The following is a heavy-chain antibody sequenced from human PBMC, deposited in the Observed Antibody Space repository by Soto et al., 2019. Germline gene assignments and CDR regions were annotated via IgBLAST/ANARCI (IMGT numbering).Heavy chain of an antibody. CDR3: ARDGGNGDTHWYYYMDV. Sequence: EVQLVESGGGLVQPGGSLRLSCAASGFTVSSSYMSWVRQAPGKGLEWVSVIYSGGSTYYAGSVKGRFTISRDNSKNTLYLQMNSLRVEDTAVYYCARDGGNGDTHWYYYMDVWGKGTTVTVSS. D-gene: IGHD2-21*01. CDR2: IYSGGST. CDR1: GFTVSSSY. J-gene: IGHJ6*03. V-gene: IGHV3-66*01.